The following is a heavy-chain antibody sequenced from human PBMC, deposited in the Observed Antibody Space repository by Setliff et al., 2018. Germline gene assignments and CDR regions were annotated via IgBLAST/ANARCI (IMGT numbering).Heavy chain of an antibody. CDR2: INHRGTT. CDR1: GGSFSGYY. Sequence: KPSETLSLTCAVYGGSFSGYYWNWIRQAPGKGLEWIGEINHRGTTSCTPSLKGRVTISVDTSKNLFSLKLSSVTAADTAVYFCARGPRFDYESPTYRRRFDPWGQGTAVTVSS. CDR3: ARGPRFDYESPTYRRRFDP. V-gene: IGHV4-34*01. J-gene: IGHJ5*02. D-gene: IGHD3-22*01.